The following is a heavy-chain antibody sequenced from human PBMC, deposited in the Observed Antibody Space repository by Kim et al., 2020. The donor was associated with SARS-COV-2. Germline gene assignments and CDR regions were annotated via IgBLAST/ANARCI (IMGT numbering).Heavy chain of an antibody. CDR2: INHSGST. CDR1: GGSFSGYY. V-gene: IGHV4-34*01. Sequence: SETLSLTCAVYGGSFSGYYWSWIRQPPGKGLEWIGEINHSGSTNYNPSLKSRVTISVDTYKNQFSLKLSSVTAADTAVYYCARGGALMVYAIKTGYSSSWYINYWGQGTLVTVSS. J-gene: IGHJ4*02. D-gene: IGHD2-8*01. CDR3: ARGGALMVYAIKTGYSSSWYINY.